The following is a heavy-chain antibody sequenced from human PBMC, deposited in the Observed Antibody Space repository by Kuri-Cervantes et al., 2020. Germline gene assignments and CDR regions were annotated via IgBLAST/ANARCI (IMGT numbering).Heavy chain of an antibody. D-gene: IGHD4-17*01. CDR3: ARGTDGGDYIRRKSMDV. Sequence: ASVKVSCKVSGYTLTELSMHWVRQAPGKGLEWMGGFDPEDGETVYAQKFQGRVTMTEDTSTDTAYMELSSLRSEDTAVYYCARGTDGGDYIRRKSMDVWGQGTTVTVSS. J-gene: IGHJ6*02. CDR1: GYTLTELS. CDR2: FDPEDGET. V-gene: IGHV1-24*01.